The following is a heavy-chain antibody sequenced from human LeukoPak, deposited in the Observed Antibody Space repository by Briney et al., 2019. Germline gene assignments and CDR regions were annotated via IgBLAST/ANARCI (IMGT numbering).Heavy chain of an antibody. Sequence: PGGSLRLSCAASGFTVSSNYMSWVRQAPGKGLEWVAVISYDGSNKYYADSVKGRFTISRDNSKNTLYLQMNSLRAEDTAVYYCARDLVKYYYDSSGYNYWGQGTLVTVSS. CDR3: ARDLVKYYYDSSGYNY. D-gene: IGHD3-22*01. J-gene: IGHJ4*02. CDR2: ISYDGSNK. CDR1: GFTVSSNY. V-gene: IGHV3-30-3*01.